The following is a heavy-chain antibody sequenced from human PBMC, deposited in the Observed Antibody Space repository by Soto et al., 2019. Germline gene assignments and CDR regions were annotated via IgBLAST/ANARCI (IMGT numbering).Heavy chain of an antibody. Sequence: PSETLSLTCTVSGGSISSYYWSCIGQPPGKGLEWIGEIYHSGSTNYNPSLKSRVTISVDRSKNQFSLKLSSLNAADTAVYYCAAGGRLPRYLWGQGTLATVSS. CDR1: GGSISSYY. J-gene: IGHJ5*02. CDR3: AAGGRLPRYL. D-gene: IGHD6-25*01. V-gene: IGHV4-59*12. CDR2: IYHSGST.